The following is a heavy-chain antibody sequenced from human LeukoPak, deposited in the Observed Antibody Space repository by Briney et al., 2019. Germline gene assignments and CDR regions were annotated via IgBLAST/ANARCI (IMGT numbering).Heavy chain of an antibody. CDR1: GGSFSGYY. V-gene: IGHV4-34*01. CDR3: ARPRRYDFWSGYSD. CDR2: INHGGDT. D-gene: IGHD3-3*01. J-gene: IGHJ4*01. Sequence: SETLSLTCAVYGGSFSGYYWSWIRQPPGKGLEWIGEINHGGDTNYNPSLKSRVTISVDTSKNQFFLRLTSMTAADTAVYYCARPRRYDFWSGYSDWGHGTLVTVSS.